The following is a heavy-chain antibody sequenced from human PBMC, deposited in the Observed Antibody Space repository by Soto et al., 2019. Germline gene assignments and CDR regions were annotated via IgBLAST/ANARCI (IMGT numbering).Heavy chain of an antibody. D-gene: IGHD5-18*01. J-gene: IGHJ6*02. CDR2: TYYRSKWYN. Sequence: SQTLSLTCAISGDSVSSNSAAWNWIRQSPSRGLEWLGRTYYRSKWYNDYAVSVKSRITINPDTSKNQFSLQLNSVTPDDTAVYYCARANGYGYYYYYGMDVWGQGTTVTVSS. CDR1: GDSVSSNSAA. V-gene: IGHV6-1*01. CDR3: ARANGYGYYYYYGMDV.